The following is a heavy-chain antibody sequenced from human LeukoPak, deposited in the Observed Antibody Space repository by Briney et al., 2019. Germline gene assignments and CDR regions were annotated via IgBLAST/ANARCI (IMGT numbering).Heavy chain of an antibody. V-gene: IGHV3-11*01. D-gene: IGHD3-10*01. CDR3: AGGGDLYYQGSGSYYMFDP. Sequence: KPGGSLRLSCAASGFTFSDYYMSWIRQAPGKGLEWVSYISSGGTTKYYADSVKGRFTISRDNAKNSLYLQMNTLRAEDTAVYFCAGGGDLYYQGSGSYYMFDPWGQGTLVTVSS. CDR1: GFTFSDYY. J-gene: IGHJ5*02. CDR2: ISSGGTTK.